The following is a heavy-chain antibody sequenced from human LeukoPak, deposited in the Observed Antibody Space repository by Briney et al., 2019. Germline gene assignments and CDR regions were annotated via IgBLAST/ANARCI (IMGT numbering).Heavy chain of an antibody. CDR3: AKDMVWAAVAGTVDY. J-gene: IGHJ4*02. CDR1: GFTFSSYG. V-gene: IGHV3-30*18. CDR2: ISYDGSNK. D-gene: IGHD6-19*01. Sequence: GGSLRLSRAASGFTFSSYGMHWVRQAPGKGLEWVAVISYDGSNKYYADSVKVRFTISRDNSKNTLYLQMNSLRAEDTAVYYCAKDMVWAAVAGTVDYWGQGNLVTVSS.